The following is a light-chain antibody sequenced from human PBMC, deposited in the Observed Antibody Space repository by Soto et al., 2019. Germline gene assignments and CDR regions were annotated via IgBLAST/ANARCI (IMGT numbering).Light chain of an antibody. CDR2: ATS. J-gene: IGKJ1*01. CDR3: LQYHNWPLT. Sequence: IVMTQSPATLSVSPGERATLFCRASESVSSYLAWYQQKPGQAPSLLLYATSTRAMGIPARFRGSGSGTEFTLTISSLQSEDSAVYYCLQYHNWPLTFGQGTRVEIK. V-gene: IGKV3D-15*01. CDR1: ESVSSY.